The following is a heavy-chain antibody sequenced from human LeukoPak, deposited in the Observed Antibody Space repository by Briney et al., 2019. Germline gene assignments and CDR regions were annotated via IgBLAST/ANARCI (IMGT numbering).Heavy chain of an antibody. CDR1: GYSFTTYW. D-gene: IGHD1-26*01. J-gene: IGHJ4*02. Sequence: GESLKISLRGSGYSFTTYWIGWVRQMPGKGLEWVGIIYCGDSDTRYSPSFQGQVTISADKSISTAYLPWSSLKASDTAMYYCARRPIVAATTYPFDDWGQGTLVTVSS. V-gene: IGHV5-51*01. CDR3: ARRPIVAATTYPFDD. CDR2: IYCGDSDT.